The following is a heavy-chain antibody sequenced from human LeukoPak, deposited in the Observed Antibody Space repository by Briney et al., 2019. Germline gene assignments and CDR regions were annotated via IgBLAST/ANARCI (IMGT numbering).Heavy chain of an antibody. J-gene: IGHJ4*02. Sequence: ASVKVSCEASGGTFSSYAISWVRQAPGQGLEWMGGIIPIFGTANYAQKFKGRVTITTDESTSTAYMELSSLRSEDTAVYYCARSWDSSGYYYVNYWGQGTLVTVSS. CDR1: GGTFSSYA. CDR2: IIPIFGTA. D-gene: IGHD3-22*01. V-gene: IGHV1-69*05. CDR3: ARSWDSSGYYYVNY.